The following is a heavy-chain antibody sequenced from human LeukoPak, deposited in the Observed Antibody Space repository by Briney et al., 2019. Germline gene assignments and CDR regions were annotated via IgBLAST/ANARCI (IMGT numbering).Heavy chain of an antibody. Sequence: ASVKVSCKASGGTFSSYAISWVRQAPGQGLEWMGRIIPILGTANYAQKFQGRVTITADESTSTAYMELSSLRSEDTAVYYCARTTMGYCSSTSCYTVGPYWYFDLWGRGTLVTVSS. D-gene: IGHD2-2*02. CDR2: IIPILGTA. CDR3: ARTTMGYCSSTSCYTVGPYWYFDL. V-gene: IGHV1-69*11. J-gene: IGHJ2*01. CDR1: GGTFSSYA.